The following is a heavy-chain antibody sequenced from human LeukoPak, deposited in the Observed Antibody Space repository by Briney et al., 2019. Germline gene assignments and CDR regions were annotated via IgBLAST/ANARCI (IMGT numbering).Heavy chain of an antibody. CDR3: ARDYYDSSGYYGYYYMDV. Sequence: GASVKVSCKASGGTFSSYAISWVRQTPGQGLEWMGGIIPIFGTANYAQKFQGRVTITADKSTSTAYMELSSLRSEDTAVYYCARDYYDSSGYYGYYYMDVWGKGTTVTVSS. D-gene: IGHD3-22*01. CDR1: GGTFSSYA. V-gene: IGHV1-69*06. CDR2: IIPIFGTA. J-gene: IGHJ6*03.